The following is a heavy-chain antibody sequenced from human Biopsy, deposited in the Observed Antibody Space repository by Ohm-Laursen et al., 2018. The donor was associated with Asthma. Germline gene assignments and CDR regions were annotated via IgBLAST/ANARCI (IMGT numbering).Heavy chain of an antibody. CDR2: IYYIGST. V-gene: IGHV4-59*08. D-gene: IGHD3-16*01. Sequence: SDTLSLTCTVSGGSITSFYWSWIRQPPGRGLEWIGYIYYIGSTYYNPSLKSRVAISLDTSKNQFSLKLSSVTAADTAVYFCARRGGVRRYFDYWDQGTLVTVSS. CDR1: GGSITSFY. J-gene: IGHJ4*02. CDR3: ARRGGVRRYFDY.